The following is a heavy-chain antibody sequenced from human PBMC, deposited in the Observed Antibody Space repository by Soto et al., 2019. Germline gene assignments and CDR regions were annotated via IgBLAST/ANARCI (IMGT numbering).Heavy chain of an antibody. V-gene: IGHV3-23*01. Sequence: EVQLLESGGGLVQPGGSLRLSCAASGFTFSSYAMSWVRQAPGKGLEWVSAISGSGGSTYYADSVKGRFTISRDNSKNTLYLQMNSLRAEGTAVYYCAKARKEASDYMDVWGKGTTVTVSS. CDR3: AKARKEASDYMDV. CDR2: ISGSGGST. CDR1: GFTFSSYA. J-gene: IGHJ6*03.